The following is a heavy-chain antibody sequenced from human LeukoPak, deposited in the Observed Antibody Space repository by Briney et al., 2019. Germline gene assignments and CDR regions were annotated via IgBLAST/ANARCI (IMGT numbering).Heavy chain of an antibody. CDR2: ISSSGNTI. CDR1: GFTFSDYY. CDR3: ARSPHYFDNSGYY. D-gene: IGHD3-22*01. V-gene: IGHV3-11*04. Sequence: GGSLRLSCAASGFTFSDYYMSWIRQAPGKGLEWLSYISSSGNTIYYADSVKGRFPISRDNGKNSLYLQMNSLRAEDTAVYYCARSPHYFDNSGYYWGQGTLVTVSS. J-gene: IGHJ4*02.